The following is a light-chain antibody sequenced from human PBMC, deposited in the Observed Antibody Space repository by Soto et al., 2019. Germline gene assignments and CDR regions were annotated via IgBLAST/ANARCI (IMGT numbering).Light chain of an antibody. J-gene: IGLJ1*01. CDR1: SSDVGGYDY. Sequence: ISYNGTSSDVGGYDYVSWYQQPPSKAPKLMIYDVSNWPSGVSNRFSGSKSGNTASLTISGLQAEDEADYYCSSHTSSGTLVFRPGTKVTVL. CDR2: DVS. CDR3: SSHTSSGTLV. V-gene: IGLV2-14*04.